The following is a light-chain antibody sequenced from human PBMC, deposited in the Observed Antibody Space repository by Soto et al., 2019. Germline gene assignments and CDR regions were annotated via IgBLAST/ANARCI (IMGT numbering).Light chain of an antibody. CDR2: GAS. J-gene: IGKJ5*01. V-gene: IGKV3-11*01. Sequence: EIVLTQSPATLSSSPGERATLSCRASQSVSSSLAWYQQKPGQAPRLLIYGASNRAGGIPARFSGSGSGTDFTLTISSLEPEDFAVYXCQQRSNWPVTFGQGTRLEIK. CDR1: QSVSSS. CDR3: QQRSNWPVT.